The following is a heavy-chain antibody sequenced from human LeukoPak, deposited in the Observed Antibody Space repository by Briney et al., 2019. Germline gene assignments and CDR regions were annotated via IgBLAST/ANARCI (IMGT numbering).Heavy chain of an antibody. D-gene: IGHD3-22*01. Sequence: SETLSLTCAVSGGSISSSNWWSWVRQPPGKGLEWIGEIYHSGSTNYNPSLKSRVTISVDTSKNQFSLKLSSVTAADTAVYYCARTYDSSKPFDYWGQGTLVTVSS. CDR3: ARTYDSSKPFDY. CDR1: GGSISSSNW. V-gene: IGHV4-4*02. CDR2: IYHSGST. J-gene: IGHJ4*02.